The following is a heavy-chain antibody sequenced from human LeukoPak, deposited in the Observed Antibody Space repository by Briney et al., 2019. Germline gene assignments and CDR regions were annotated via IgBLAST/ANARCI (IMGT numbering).Heavy chain of an antibody. D-gene: IGHD3-22*01. V-gene: IGHV1-69*01. CDR3: ARSGYDSSGYSHPDNYYFDY. J-gene: IGHJ4*02. CDR2: IIPIFGTA. CDR1: GGTFSSYA. Sequence: GASVKVSCKASGGTFSSYAISWVRQAPGQGLEWMGGIIPIFGTANYAQKFQGRVTITADESASTAYMELSSLRSEDTAVYYCARSGYDSSGYSHPDNYYFDYWGQGTLVTVSS.